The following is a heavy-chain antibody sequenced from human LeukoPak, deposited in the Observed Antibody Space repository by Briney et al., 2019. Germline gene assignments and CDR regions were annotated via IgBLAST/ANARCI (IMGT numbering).Heavy chain of an antibody. CDR1: GFTFSSYW. CDR2: IKQDGSET. D-gene: IGHD2-2*01. CDR3: ARDAMSRTADY. J-gene: IGHJ4*02. Sequence: GGSPRLSCAASGFTFSSYWMSWVRQASGKGLEWVGNIKQDGSETYFVDSVKGRFTISRDNAKNSLYLQMNNLRAEDTAVYYCARDAMSRTADYWGQGTLVTVSS. V-gene: IGHV3-7*01.